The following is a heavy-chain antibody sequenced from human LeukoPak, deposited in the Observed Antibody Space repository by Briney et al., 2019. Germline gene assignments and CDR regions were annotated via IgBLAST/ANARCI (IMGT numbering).Heavy chain of an antibody. Sequence: ASVKVSCKASGYTFTGYYMHWVRQAPGQGLEGMGWINPNSGGTNYAQKFQGRVTMTRDTPISTAYMELSRLRSDDTAVYYCARDFGGMTTVTTRGKRSYNWFDPWGQGTLVTVSS. CDR1: GYTFTGYY. J-gene: IGHJ5*02. CDR2: INPNSGGT. CDR3: ARDFGGMTTVTTRGKRSYNWFDP. D-gene: IGHD4-17*01. V-gene: IGHV1-2*02.